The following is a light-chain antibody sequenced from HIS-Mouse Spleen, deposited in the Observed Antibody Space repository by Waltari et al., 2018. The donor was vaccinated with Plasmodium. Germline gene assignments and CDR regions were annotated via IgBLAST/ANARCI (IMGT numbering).Light chain of an antibody. J-gene: IGLJ2*01. Sequence: SYELTQPPSVSVSPGQTASITCSGDKLGYKYACWYQQKHGQSPVLVIYQDSKRPSGSPDRFSGSNSGNTATLTISGTQAMDEADYYCQAWDSSTVVFGGGTKLTVL. V-gene: IGLV3-1*01. CDR2: QDS. CDR1: KLGYKY. CDR3: QAWDSSTVV.